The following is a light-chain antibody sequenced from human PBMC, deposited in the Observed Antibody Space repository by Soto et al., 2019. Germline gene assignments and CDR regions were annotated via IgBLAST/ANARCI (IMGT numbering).Light chain of an antibody. V-gene: IGKV3-11*01. J-gene: IGKJ4*01. CDR3: QQRRDWPLT. Sequence: EIVLTQSPATLSLSPGERATLSCRASQSVSSYLAWYQHKPGQAPRLLIHDASNRATGISARFSGGGSGTDFTLTISSLEPEDFAVYYCQQRRDWPLTFGGGTNLEIK. CDR1: QSVSSY. CDR2: DAS.